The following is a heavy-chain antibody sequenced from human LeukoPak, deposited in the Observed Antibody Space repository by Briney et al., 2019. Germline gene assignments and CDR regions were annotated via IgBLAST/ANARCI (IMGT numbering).Heavy chain of an antibody. CDR1: RFAFSSYV. V-gene: IGHV3-23*01. CDR2: ISGSGGST. Sequence: GGSLRLSCAASRFAFSSYVMSWVRQAPGKGLEWVSAISGSGGSTYYADSVKGRFTISRDNSKNTLYLQMNSLRAEHTAVYYCARDVSTRSTRTWFDPWGQGTLVTVSS. CDR3: ARDVSTRSTRTWFDP. J-gene: IGHJ5*02.